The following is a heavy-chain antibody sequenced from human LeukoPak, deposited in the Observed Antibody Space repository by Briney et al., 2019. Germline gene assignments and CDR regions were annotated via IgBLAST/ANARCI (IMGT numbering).Heavy chain of an antibody. Sequence: SETLSLTCTVSGGSTNTYCWSWIRQPAEKGLEWIGRIYPSGSTYYNPSLKSRVTISIDKSKNQFSLRLTSVTAADTAVYYCARDRSGYSEYYFDYWGQGSLVNVSS. CDR3: ARDRSGYSEYYFDY. V-gene: IGHV4-4*07. J-gene: IGHJ4*02. CDR1: GGSTNTYC. CDR2: IYPSGST. D-gene: IGHD5-12*01.